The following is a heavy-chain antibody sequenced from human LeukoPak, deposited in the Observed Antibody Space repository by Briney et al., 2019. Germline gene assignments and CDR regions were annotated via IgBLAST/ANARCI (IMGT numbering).Heavy chain of an antibody. D-gene: IGHD5-18*01. CDR3: ARDKNRNTAMGDDAFDI. Sequence: GASVKVSCKASGGTFISYAISWVGQAPGQGLEWMGGIIPIFGTANYAQKFQGRVTITADKSTSTAYMELSSLRSEDTAVYYCARDKNRNTAMGDDAFDIWGQGTMVTVSS. CDR2: IIPIFGTA. CDR1: GGTFISYA. V-gene: IGHV1-69*06. J-gene: IGHJ3*02.